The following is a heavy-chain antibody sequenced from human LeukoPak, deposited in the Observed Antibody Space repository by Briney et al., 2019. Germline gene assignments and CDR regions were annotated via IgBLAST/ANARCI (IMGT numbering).Heavy chain of an antibody. J-gene: IGHJ4*02. CDR1: GFTFSSYA. V-gene: IGHV3-23*01. Sequence: SGGSLRLSCAASGFTFSSYAMSWVRQAPGKGLEWVSAISGSGGSTYYADSVKGRFTISRDNSKNTLYLQMNSLRAEDTAVYYCAKSPTVRRGYSGYDWGYFDYWGQGTLVTVSS. CDR3: AKSPTVRRGYSGYDWGYFDY. CDR2: ISGSGGST. D-gene: IGHD5-12*01.